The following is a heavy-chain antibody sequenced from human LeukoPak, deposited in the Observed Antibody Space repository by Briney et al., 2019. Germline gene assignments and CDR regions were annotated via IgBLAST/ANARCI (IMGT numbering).Heavy chain of an antibody. V-gene: IGHV3-53*01. CDR1: GLTVSSNY. Sequence: GGSLRLSCAASGLTVSSNYMSWVRQAPGKGLEWVSVIYSGGSTYYADSVKGRFTISRDNSKNTLYLQMNSLRAEDTAVYYCARGDYYDSSGYQGPELYWGQGTLVTVSS. D-gene: IGHD3-22*01. CDR2: IYSGGST. J-gene: IGHJ4*02. CDR3: ARGDYYDSSGYQGPELY.